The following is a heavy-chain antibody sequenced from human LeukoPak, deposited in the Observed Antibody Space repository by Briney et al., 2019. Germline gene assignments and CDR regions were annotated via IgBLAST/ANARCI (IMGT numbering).Heavy chain of an antibody. D-gene: IGHD4-17*01. CDR1: GGSISSYC. CDR3: ARADYGDYARYWYFDL. V-gene: IGHV4-59*01. Sequence: PSETLSLTCTVSGGSISSYCWSWIRQPPGKGLEWIGYIYYSGSTNYNPSLKSRVTISVDTSKNQFSLKLSSVTAADTAVYYCARADYGDYARYWYFDLWGRGTLVTVSS. CDR2: IYYSGST. J-gene: IGHJ2*01.